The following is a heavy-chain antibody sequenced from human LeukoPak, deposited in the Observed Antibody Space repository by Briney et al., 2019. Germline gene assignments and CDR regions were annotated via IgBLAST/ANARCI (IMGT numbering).Heavy chain of an antibody. D-gene: IGHD3/OR15-3a*01. CDR3: ATDMHDFWTGSRVFDY. CDR1: GYTFTGYY. CDR2: INPNSGGT. J-gene: IGHJ4*02. Sequence: GASVKVSCKASGYTFTGYYMHWVRQAPGQGLEWMGWINPNSGGTNYAQKFQGRVTMTRDTSISTAYMELSRLRSDDTAVYYCATDMHDFWTGSRVFDYWGQGTLVTVSS. V-gene: IGHV1-2*02.